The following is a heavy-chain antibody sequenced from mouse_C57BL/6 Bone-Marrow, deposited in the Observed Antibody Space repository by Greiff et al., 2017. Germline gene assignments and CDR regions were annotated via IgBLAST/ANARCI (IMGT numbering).Heavy chain of an antibody. CDR2: ITPNYGTT. Sequence: VQLKESGPELVKPGASVKISCKASGYSFTDYNMNWVKQSNGKSLEWIGVITPNYGTTSYNQKFKSKATLTVDQSSSTAYMQLNSLTSEDSAVYYCARGYDDDYAMDYWGQGTSVTVSS. CDR3: ARGYDDDYAMDY. J-gene: IGHJ4*01. CDR1: GYSFTDYN. V-gene: IGHV1-39*01. D-gene: IGHD2-4*01.